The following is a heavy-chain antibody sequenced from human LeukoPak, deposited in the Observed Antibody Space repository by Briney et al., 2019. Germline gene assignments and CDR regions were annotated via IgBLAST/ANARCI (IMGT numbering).Heavy chain of an antibody. J-gene: IGHJ5*01. CDR3: ARVYGSGSYYWFDS. CDR2: INHSGST. V-gene: IGHV4-34*01. CDR1: GGSFSGYY. D-gene: IGHD3-10*01. Sequence: SETLSLTCAVYGGSFSGYYWSWIRQPPGKGLEWIGEINHSGSTKHNPSLKSRVTISADTSKSQFPLKLTSVTAADTAVYYCARVYGSGSYYWFDSWGQGTLVTVSS.